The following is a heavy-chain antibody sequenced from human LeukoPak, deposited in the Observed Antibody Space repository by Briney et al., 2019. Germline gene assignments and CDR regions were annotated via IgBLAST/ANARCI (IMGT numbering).Heavy chain of an antibody. D-gene: IGHD3-9*01. V-gene: IGHV3-21*04. CDR2: IISSGSYI. Sequence: GGSLRLSCAASGFTFSSYTMNWVRQAPGKGLEWVSSIISSGSYIYYADSVKGRFTISRDNSKNTLYLQMNSLRAEDTAVYYCAKSPRWILTGYYYFDYWGQGTLVTVSS. CDR1: GFTFSSYT. J-gene: IGHJ4*02. CDR3: AKSPRWILTGYYYFDY.